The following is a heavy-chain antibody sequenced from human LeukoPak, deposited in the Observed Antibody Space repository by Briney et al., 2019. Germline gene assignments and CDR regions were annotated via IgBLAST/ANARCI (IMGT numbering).Heavy chain of an antibody. Sequence: GGSLRLSCAASGFTFSSYWMSWVRQAPGKGLEWVSAISGSGGSTYYADSVKGRFTISRDNSKNTLFLQMSSLRAEDTAVYYCARGSTFHDYWGQGTLVTVSS. J-gene: IGHJ4*02. V-gene: IGHV3-23*01. CDR3: ARGSTFHDY. CDR2: ISGSGGST. CDR1: GFTFSSYW.